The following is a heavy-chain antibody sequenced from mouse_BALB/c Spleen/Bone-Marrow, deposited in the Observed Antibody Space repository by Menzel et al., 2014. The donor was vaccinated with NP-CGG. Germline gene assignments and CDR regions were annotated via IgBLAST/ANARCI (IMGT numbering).Heavy chain of an antibody. CDR1: GFSLTGFG. J-gene: IGHJ2*01. CDR2: IWGDGNT. Sequence: VKLMESGPGLVAPSQSLSITCTVSGFSLTGFGVNWVRRPPGKGLEWLGIIWGDGNTDYNSALKSRLTISEDSSKSQVFLKMTSLQTDDTARYYCARVGYGNYSYYFDYWGQGTTPTASS. V-gene: IGHV2-6-7*01. CDR3: ARVGYGNYSYYFDY. D-gene: IGHD2-1*01.